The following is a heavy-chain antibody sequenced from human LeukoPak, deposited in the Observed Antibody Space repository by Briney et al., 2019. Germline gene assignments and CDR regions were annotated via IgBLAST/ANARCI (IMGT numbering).Heavy chain of an antibody. D-gene: IGHD2-21*02. CDR1: GGTFSSYA. Sequence: PSVKVSCKASGGTFSSYAISWVRQAPGQGLEWMGGIIPIFGTANYAQKFQGRVTITADESTSTAYMELSSLRSEDTAVYYCARDPYCGGDCFHTGDAFDIWGQGTMVTVSS. J-gene: IGHJ3*02. CDR2: IIPIFGTA. V-gene: IGHV1-69*13. CDR3: ARDPYCGGDCFHTGDAFDI.